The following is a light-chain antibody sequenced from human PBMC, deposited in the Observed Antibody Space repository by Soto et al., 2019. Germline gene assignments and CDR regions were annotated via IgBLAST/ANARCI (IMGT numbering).Light chain of an antibody. CDR3: QQYGSSPPIT. Sequence: EIVLTQSPGTLSLSPGERATLSCSASQSISSSLLPWYQQKPGQAPRLLIYVASTRATGIPDRFSGSGSGTDFTLTISRLEPEDFAVYYCQQYGSSPPITFGQGTRLEIK. CDR2: VAS. CDR1: QSISSSL. V-gene: IGKV3-20*01. J-gene: IGKJ5*01.